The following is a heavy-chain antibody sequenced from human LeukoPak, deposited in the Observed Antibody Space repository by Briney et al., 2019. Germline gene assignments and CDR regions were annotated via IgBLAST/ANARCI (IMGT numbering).Heavy chain of an antibody. V-gene: IGHV3-7*01. Sequence: GGSLRLSCAASGFSFTTYWMSWVRQAPGKGLEWVANIKQDGTEKPYVDSVKGRFTISRDNAKNSLYLQMNTLRVEDTAVYYCAKLAKYFYGSETYYFFEHWGQGTPVTASS. CDR2: IKQDGTEK. CDR1: GFSFTTYW. CDR3: AKLAKYFYGSETYYFFEH. D-gene: IGHD3-10*01. J-gene: IGHJ4*02.